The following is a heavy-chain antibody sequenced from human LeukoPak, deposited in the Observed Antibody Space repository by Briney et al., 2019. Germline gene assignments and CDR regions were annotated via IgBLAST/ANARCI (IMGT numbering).Heavy chain of an antibody. D-gene: IGHD3-22*01. J-gene: IGHJ4*02. V-gene: IGHV3-7*01. CDR3: VRVPPYYYDGSGSYTGYYFDY. CDR1: GCTFTTYW. CDR2: IRQDGSQK. Sequence: PGGSLRLSCAASGCTFTTYWMSWVRQAPGKGLEWVANIRQDGSQKHYVDSVKGRFTISRDNAEKSLLLQMNSLRVEDTAVYYCVRVPPYYYDGSGSYTGYYFDYWGQGTLVTVSS.